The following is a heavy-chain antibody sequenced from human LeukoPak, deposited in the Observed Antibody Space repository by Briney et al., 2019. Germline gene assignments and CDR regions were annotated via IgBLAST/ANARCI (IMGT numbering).Heavy chain of an antibody. D-gene: IGHD7-27*01. CDR3: ARGPPNWGYDY. CDR1: GYTSTSYD. Sequence: ASVTVSCKASGYTSTSYDLNWVRQAAGQGPEWMGWMSPNSGDTGYAQKFQDRVTMTRTTSISTAYMELSSLRSDDTAVYYCARGPPNWGYDYWGPGTLVTVSS. CDR2: MSPNSGDT. J-gene: IGHJ4*02. V-gene: IGHV1-8*01.